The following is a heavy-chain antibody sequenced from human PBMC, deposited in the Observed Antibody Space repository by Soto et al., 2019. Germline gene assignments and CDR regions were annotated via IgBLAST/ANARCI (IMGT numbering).Heavy chain of an antibody. CDR3: ARVYGDYGGFFEY. V-gene: IGHV3-53*04. CDR1: GFIVNSNY. J-gene: IGHJ4*02. Sequence: GGSLRLSCAASGFIVNSNYMSWVRQVPGKRLEWVSVIYSGGYTHYADSVKGRFTISRHNIKNTLYPQMNSLRAEDTAVYYCARVYGDYGGFFEYWGQGTQVTV. CDR2: IYSGGYT. D-gene: IGHD4-17*01.